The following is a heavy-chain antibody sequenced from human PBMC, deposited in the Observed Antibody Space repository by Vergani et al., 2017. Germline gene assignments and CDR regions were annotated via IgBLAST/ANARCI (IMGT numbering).Heavy chain of an antibody. V-gene: IGHV4-39*07. CDR3: ARDRQQLVRWFDP. D-gene: IGHD6-13*01. CDR1: GGSISSSSYY. Sequence: QLQLQESGPGLVKPSETLSLTCTVSGGSISSSSYYWGWIRQPPGKGLEWIGSIYYSGSTYYNPSLKSRVTISVDTSKNQFSLKLSSVTAADTAVYYCARDRQQLVRWFDPWGQGTLVTVSS. CDR2: IYYSGST. J-gene: IGHJ5*02.